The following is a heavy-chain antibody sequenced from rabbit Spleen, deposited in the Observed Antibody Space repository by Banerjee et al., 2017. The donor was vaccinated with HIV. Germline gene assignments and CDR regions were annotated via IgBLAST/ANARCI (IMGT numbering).Heavy chain of an antibody. V-gene: IGHV1S45*01. J-gene: IGHJ2*01. CDR1: GFSFSSNW. Sequence: QEQLVESGGGLVQPEGSLALTCTVSGFSFSSNWICWVRQAPGKGLEWIACIDTVDGDTDYATWPKGRFTISKTSSTTVTLQMTSLTAADTATYFCARCIVDVGYVLDPWGQGTLVTVS. D-gene: IGHD6-1*01. CDR3: ARCIVDVGYVLDP. CDR2: IDTVDGDT.